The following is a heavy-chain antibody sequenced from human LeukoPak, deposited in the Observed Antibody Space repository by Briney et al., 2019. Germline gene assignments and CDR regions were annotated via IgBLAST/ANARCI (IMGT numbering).Heavy chain of an antibody. Sequence: ASVKVSCKASGYTFTSYYMHWVRQAPGQGLEWMGIINPSGGSTSYAQKFQGRVTMTTDTSTSTVYTELSSLRSEDTAVYYCAREDYGSENYPLHAFDIWGQGTMVTVSS. J-gene: IGHJ3*02. D-gene: IGHD3-10*01. CDR1: GYTFTSYY. CDR2: INPSGGST. V-gene: IGHV1-46*01. CDR3: AREDYGSENYPLHAFDI.